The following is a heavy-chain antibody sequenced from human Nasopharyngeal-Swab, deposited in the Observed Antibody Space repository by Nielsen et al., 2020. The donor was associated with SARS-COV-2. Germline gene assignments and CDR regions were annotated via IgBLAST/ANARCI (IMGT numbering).Heavy chain of an antibody. D-gene: IGHD3-3*01. Sequence: GGSLRLSCTASGFTFGDYAMSWVRQAPGKGLEWVGFIRSKAYGGTTEYAASVKGRFTISRDDSKSIAYLQMNSLKTEDTAVYYCTRESSDFWSGYYPDFDYWGQGTLVTVSS. V-gene: IGHV3-49*04. CDR1: GFTFGDYA. CDR3: TRESSDFWSGYYPDFDY. J-gene: IGHJ4*02. CDR2: IRSKAYGGTT.